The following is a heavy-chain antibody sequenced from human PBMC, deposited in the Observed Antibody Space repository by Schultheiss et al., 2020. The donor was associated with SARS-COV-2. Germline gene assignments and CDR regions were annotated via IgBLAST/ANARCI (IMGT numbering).Heavy chain of an antibody. J-gene: IGHJ6*02. V-gene: IGHV4-59*01. CDR3: ARGGSNALYHYYYNGMDV. CDR2: IYYSGST. CDR1: GGSISSYY. Sequence: SETLSLTCTVSGGSISSYYWSWIRQPPGKGLEWIGYIYYSGSTYYNPSLKSRVTISVDTSKNHFSLKLSSVTAADTAVYYCARGGSNALYHYYYNGMDVWGQGTTVTVSS. D-gene: IGHD3-16*01.